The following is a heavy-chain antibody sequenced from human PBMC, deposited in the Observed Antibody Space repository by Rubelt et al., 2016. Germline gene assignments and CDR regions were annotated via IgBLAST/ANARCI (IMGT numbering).Heavy chain of an antibody. Sequence: MSWVRQAPGKGLEWVSSISSGGSHMYYADSVKGRFTISRDNAKNSLYLQMKSLRAEDTAVYYCVREEGGSYYNYWGQGILVTVSS. CDR3: VREEGGSYYNY. J-gene: IGHJ4*02. CDR2: ISSGGSHM. V-gene: IGHV3-21*01. D-gene: IGHD1-26*01.